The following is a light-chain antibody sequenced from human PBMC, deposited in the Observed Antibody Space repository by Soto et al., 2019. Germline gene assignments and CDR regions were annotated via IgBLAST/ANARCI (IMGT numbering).Light chain of an antibody. CDR3: QQYGRP. V-gene: IGKV3-20*01. Sequence: EIVLTQSPGTLSLSPGERATLSCRASQSFTSDYLAWYQQKPVQAPRLLIHGASSRATGIPDRFSGSGSGTDFTLTISRLEPEDFAVYYCQQYGRPFGQGTKVDIK. J-gene: IGKJ1*01. CDR1: QSFTSDY. CDR2: GAS.